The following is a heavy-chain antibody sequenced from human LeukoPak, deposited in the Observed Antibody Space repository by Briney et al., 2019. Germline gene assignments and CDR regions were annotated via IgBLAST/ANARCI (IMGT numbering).Heavy chain of an antibody. Sequence: PSETLSLTCTVSGGSISSSSYYWGWIRQPPGKGLEWIGSISYSGSTYYNPSLKSRVTISVDTSKNQFSLKLSSVTAADTAVFYCAVDSSGYFDYWGQGTLVTVSS. J-gene: IGHJ4*02. D-gene: IGHD3-22*01. CDR1: GGSISSSSYY. CDR3: AVDSSGYFDY. CDR2: ISYSGST. V-gene: IGHV4-39*07.